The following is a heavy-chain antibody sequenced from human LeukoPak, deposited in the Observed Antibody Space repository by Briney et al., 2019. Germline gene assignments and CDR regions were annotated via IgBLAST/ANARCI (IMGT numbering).Heavy chain of an antibody. J-gene: IGHJ6*03. CDR2: IYYSGST. Sequence: SETLSLTCTVSGGSISSYYWSWIRQPPGKGLEWIGYIYYSGSTNYNPSLKSRVTISVDTSKNQFSLKLTSVTAADTAVYYCARGLLGNYGNFYYYMDVWGKGTTVTVSS. V-gene: IGHV4-59*08. CDR3: ARGLLGNYGNFYYYMDV. D-gene: IGHD4-11*01. CDR1: GGSISSYY.